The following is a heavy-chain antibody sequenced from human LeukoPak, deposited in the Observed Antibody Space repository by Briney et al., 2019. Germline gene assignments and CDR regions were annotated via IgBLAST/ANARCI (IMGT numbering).Heavy chain of an antibody. CDR2: ISYDGSNK. V-gene: IGHV3-30*04. Sequence: GGSLRLSCAASGFTFSSYAMHWVRQAPGKGLEWVAVISYDGSNKYYADSVKGRFTISRDNSKNTLYLQMNSLRAEDTAVYYCARVLSGRGSLYSYYYYMDVWGKGTTVTISS. J-gene: IGHJ6*03. CDR3: ARVLSGRGSLYSYYYYMDV. D-gene: IGHD3-10*01. CDR1: GFTFSSYA.